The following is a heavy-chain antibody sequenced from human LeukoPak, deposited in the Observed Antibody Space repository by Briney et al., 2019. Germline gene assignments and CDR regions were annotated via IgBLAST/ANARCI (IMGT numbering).Heavy chain of an antibody. CDR3: ARDKMRIAAAGIYYY. CDR2: IKQDGSEK. CDR1: GFTFRSCW. J-gene: IGHJ4*02. D-gene: IGHD6-13*01. Sequence: GGSLSLSCAASGFTFRSCWMSWVRQAPGKGLEWVANIKQDGSEKYYVDSVKGRFTISRDNAKNSLYLQMNSLRAEDTAVYYCARDKMRIAAAGIYYYWGQGTLVTVSS. V-gene: IGHV3-7*01.